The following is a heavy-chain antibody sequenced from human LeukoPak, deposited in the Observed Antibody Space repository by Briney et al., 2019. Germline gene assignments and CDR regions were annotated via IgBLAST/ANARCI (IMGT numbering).Heavy chain of an antibody. CDR2: IYYSGST. D-gene: IGHD3-10*01. J-gene: IGHJ6*03. CDR3: AREPRYGSGSYYNYMDV. CDR1: GGSISSGDYD. V-gene: IGHV4-30-4*08. Sequence: SETLSLTCTVSGGSISSGDYDWSWIRQPPGKGLEWIGYIYYSGSTYYNPSLKSRVTISVDTSKNQFSLKLSSVTAADTAVYYCAREPRYGSGSYYNYMDVWGKGTTVTVSS.